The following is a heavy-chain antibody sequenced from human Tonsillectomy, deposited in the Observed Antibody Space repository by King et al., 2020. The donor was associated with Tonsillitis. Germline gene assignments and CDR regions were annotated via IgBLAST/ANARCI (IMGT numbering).Heavy chain of an antibody. CDR2: IRSKAYGGTT. D-gene: IGHD3-9*01. CDR3: TRTEHDILTGWGRDY. CDR1: GFTFGDYA. J-gene: IGHJ4*02. V-gene: IGHV3-49*05. Sequence: VQLVESGGGLVKPGRSLRLSCTASGFTFGDYAMSWFRQAPGKGLEWGGFIRSKAYGGTTEYAASVKGRFTISRDDSKRIAYLQMNSLKTEETAGYYCTRTEHDILTGWGRDYWGQGTLVTVSS.